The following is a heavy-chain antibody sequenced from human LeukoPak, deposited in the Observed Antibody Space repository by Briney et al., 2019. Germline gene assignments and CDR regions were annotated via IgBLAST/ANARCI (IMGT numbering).Heavy chain of an antibody. J-gene: IGHJ4*02. Sequence: PSETLSLTCTVSGGSISSSSYYWGWIRQPPGKGLEWIGNMYYSGSTYYNLSLKTRVTISVDTSKNQFSLKLSSETAADTAVYYCARWADYGDQGSYFDYWGQGTLVTVSS. CDR3: ARWADYGDQGSYFDY. CDR2: MYYSGST. D-gene: IGHD4-17*01. CDR1: GGSISSSSYY. V-gene: IGHV4-39*01.